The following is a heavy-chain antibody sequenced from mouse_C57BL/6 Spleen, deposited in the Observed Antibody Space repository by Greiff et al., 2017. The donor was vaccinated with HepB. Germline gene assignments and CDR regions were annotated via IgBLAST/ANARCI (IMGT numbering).Heavy chain of an antibody. CDR2: INPSSGYT. Sequence: QVQLKQSGAELARPGASVKMSCKASGYTFTSYTMHWVKQRPGQGLEWIGYINPSSGYTKYNQKFKDKATLTADKSSSTAYMKLSSLTSEDSAVYYCARGSSGDFDYWGQGTSVTVSS. D-gene: IGHD6-1*01. J-gene: IGHJ2*02. CDR3: ARGSSGDFDY. CDR1: GYTFTSYT. V-gene: IGHV1-4*01.